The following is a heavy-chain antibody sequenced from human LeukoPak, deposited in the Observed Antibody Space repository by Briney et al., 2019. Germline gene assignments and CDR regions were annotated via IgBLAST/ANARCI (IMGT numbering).Heavy chain of an antibody. CDR1: GFTFSSYS. Sequence: PGGSLRLSCAASGFTFSSYSMNWVRQAPGKGLEWVSSISSSSSYIYYADSVKGRFTISRDNAKNSLYLQMNSLRAEDTAVYYCAKDPRPPIVATIFSFVGSGSYYFDYWGQGTLVTVSS. CDR3: AKDPRPPIVATIFSFVGSGSYYFDY. CDR2: ISSSSSYI. V-gene: IGHV3-21*01. J-gene: IGHJ4*02. D-gene: IGHD5-12*01.